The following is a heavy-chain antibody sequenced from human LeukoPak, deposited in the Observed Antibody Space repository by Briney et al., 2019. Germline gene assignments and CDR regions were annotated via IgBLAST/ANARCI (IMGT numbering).Heavy chain of an antibody. CDR2: IYPGDSDT. D-gene: IGHD2-2*01. CDR1: GYSFTSYW. CDR3: ARFGCSSTSCYVGNNWFDP. Sequence: GESLKISCKGSGYSFTSYWIGRVRQMPGKGLEWMGIIYPGDSDTRYSPSFQGQVTISADKSISTAYLQWSSLKASDTAMYYCARFGCSSTSCYVGNNWFDPWGQGTLVTVSS. J-gene: IGHJ5*02. V-gene: IGHV5-51*01.